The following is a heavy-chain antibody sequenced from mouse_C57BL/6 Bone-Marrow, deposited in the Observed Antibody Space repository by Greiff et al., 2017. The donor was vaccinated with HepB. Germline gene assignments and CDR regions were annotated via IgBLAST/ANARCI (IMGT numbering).Heavy chain of an antibody. V-gene: IGHV1-19*01. J-gene: IGHJ4*01. CDR1: GYTFTDYY. Sequence: EVQGVESGPVLVKPGASVKMSCKASGYTFTDYYMNWVKQSHGKSLEWIGVINPYNGGTSYNQKFKGKATLTVDKSSSTAYMELNSLTSEDSAVYYCARLYYGSFYAMDYWGQGTSVTVSS. D-gene: IGHD1-1*01. CDR2: INPYNGGT. CDR3: ARLYYGSFYAMDY.